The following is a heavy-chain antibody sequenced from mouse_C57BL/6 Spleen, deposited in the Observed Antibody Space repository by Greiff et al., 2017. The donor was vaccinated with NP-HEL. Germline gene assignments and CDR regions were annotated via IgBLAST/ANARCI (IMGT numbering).Heavy chain of an antibody. CDR3: ARSYGNYPFYWYFDV. CDR1: GYAFSSSW. D-gene: IGHD2-1*01. J-gene: IGHJ1*03. Sequence: VQLQQSGPELVKPGASVKISCKASGYAFSSSWMNWVKQRPGKGLEWIGRIYPGDGDTNYNGKFKGKATLTADKSSSTAYMQLSSLTSEDSAVYYCARSYGNYPFYWYFDVWGTGTTVTVSS. CDR2: IYPGDGDT. V-gene: IGHV1-82*01.